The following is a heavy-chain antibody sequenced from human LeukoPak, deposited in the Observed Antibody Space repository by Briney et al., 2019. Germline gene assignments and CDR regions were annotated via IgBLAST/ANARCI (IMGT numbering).Heavy chain of an antibody. J-gene: IGHJ5*02. CDR3: ARRAQGPNWNAGNWFDP. Sequence: ASVKVSCKASGYTFTGCYIHWVRQAPGQGLEWMGWINPNSGGTNYAQKFQGWVTMTRDTSISTTYMELSRLTSDDTAVYYCARRAQGPNWNAGNWFDPWGQGTLVTV. V-gene: IGHV1-2*04. CDR1: GYTFTGCY. CDR2: INPNSGGT. D-gene: IGHD1-20*01.